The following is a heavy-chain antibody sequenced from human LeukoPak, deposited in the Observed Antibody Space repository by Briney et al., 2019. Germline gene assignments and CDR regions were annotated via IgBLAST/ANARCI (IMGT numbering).Heavy chain of an antibody. J-gene: IGHJ4*02. CDR3: ARQTGSGLFTLP. Sequence: PSETLSLTCTVSGGSFRNYYWSWIRQSPGKGLEWIGSIYYTGNTYYNASLKSRVTISIDTSNNQISLRLISVTATDTAMYYCARQTGSGLFTLPGGQGTLVTVSS. D-gene: IGHD3/OR15-3a*01. CDR2: IYYTGNT. V-gene: IGHV4-59*05. CDR1: GGSFRNYY.